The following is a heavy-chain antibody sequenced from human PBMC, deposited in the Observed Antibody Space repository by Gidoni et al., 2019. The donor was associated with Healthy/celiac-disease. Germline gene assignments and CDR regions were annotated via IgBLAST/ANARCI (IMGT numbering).Heavy chain of an antibody. V-gene: IGHV1-8*01. J-gene: IGHJ4*02. Sequence: QVQLVQSGAEVKKPGASVKVSCRASGYTFTSYDINWVRQATGQGLEWMGWMNPNSGNTGYAQKFQGRVTMTRNTSISTAYMELSSLRSEDTAVYYCARDYDILTGIDYWGQGTLVTVSS. D-gene: IGHD3-9*01. CDR2: MNPNSGNT. CDR1: GYTFTSYD. CDR3: ARDYDILTGIDY.